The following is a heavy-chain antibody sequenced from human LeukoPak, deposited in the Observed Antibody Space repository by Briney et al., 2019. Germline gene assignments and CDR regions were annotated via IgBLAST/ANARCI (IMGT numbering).Heavy chain of an antibody. Sequence: GASVKVSCKASGYTFTGYYMHWVRQAPGQGREWMGWINPNSGGTNYAQKFQGRVTITADESTSTAYMELSSLRSEDTAVYYCARSRPYYYGSGSDLPNYWFDPWGQGTLVTVSS. J-gene: IGHJ5*02. CDR1: GYTFTGYY. D-gene: IGHD3-10*01. CDR2: INPNSGGT. CDR3: ARSRPYYYGSGSDLPNYWFDP. V-gene: IGHV1-2*02.